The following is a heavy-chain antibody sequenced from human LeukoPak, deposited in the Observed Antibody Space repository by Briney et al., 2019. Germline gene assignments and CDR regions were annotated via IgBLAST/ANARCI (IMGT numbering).Heavy chain of an antibody. J-gene: IGHJ4*02. D-gene: IGHD3-22*01. V-gene: IGHV1-46*01. CDR2: INPSGGST. Sequence: ASAKVSCKASGYTFTSYYMHWVRQAPGQGLEWMGIINPSGGSTSYAQKFQGRVTMTRDMSTSTVYMELSSLRSEDTAVYYCARKPADSSGYFPFDYWGQGTLVTVSS. CDR3: ARKPADSSGYFPFDY. CDR1: GYTFTSYY.